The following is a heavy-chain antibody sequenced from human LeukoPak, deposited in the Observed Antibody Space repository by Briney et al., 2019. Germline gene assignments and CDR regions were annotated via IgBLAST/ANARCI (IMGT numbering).Heavy chain of an antibody. Sequence: GRSLRPSCAASGFTFSSYGMHWVRQAPGKGLEWVAVISYDGSNKYYADSVKGRFTISRDNSKNTLYLQMNSLRAEDTAVYYCAKAPGYDSSGYSDYWGQGTLVTVSS. V-gene: IGHV3-30*18. J-gene: IGHJ4*02. CDR2: ISYDGSNK. CDR3: AKAPGYDSSGYSDY. CDR1: GFTFSSYG. D-gene: IGHD3-22*01.